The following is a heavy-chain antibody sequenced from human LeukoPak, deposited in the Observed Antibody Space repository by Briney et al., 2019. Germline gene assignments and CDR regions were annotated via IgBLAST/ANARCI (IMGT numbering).Heavy chain of an antibody. V-gene: IGHV4-39*01. D-gene: IGHD2-21*02. CDR3: AIHSYRYESVRLLRGFEL. CDR1: GGSISSRNYY. Sequence: SETLSFTCTVSGGSISSRNYYWGWIRQHPGKGWEWTGNIHYSGSTNYSPSLKSRVTISVDTSKNQFYLKLSSVTAADTAVYYCAIHSYRYESVRLLRGFELWGQGTMVTVSS. J-gene: IGHJ3*01. CDR2: IHYSGST.